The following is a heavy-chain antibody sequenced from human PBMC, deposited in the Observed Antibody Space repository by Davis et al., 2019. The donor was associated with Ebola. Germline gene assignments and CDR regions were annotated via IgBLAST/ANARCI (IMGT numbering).Heavy chain of an antibody. Sequence: GESLKISCAASGFTFNNYWMHWVRQAPGKGLVWLSRINSDGSTTNYADSVKGRFTISRDNAKNTLYLQMNSLRAEDTAVYYCTRDLIYGSGSCSDWGQGTLVTVSS. J-gene: IGHJ4*02. CDR2: INSDGSTT. V-gene: IGHV3-74*01. D-gene: IGHD3-10*01. CDR3: TRDLIYGSGSCSD. CDR1: GFTFNNYW.